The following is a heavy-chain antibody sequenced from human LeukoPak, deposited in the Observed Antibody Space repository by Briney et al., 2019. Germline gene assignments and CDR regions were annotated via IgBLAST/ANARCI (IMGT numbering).Heavy chain of an antibody. Sequence: PGGSLRLSCAASGFTFSSFPMSWVRQAPGKGLEWVSAITGGGDKIFYADSVKGRFTISRDNSKNTLYLQMNTLRAEYRAVYYCAKENPVGGTNYFDYWGQGTLVTVSS. CDR3: AKENPVGGTNYFDY. V-gene: IGHV3-23*01. CDR2: ITGGGDKI. CDR1: GFTFSSFP. J-gene: IGHJ4*02. D-gene: IGHD1-26*01.